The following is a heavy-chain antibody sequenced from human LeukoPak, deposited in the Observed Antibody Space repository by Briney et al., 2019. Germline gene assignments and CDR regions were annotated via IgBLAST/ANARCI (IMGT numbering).Heavy chain of an antibody. Sequence: ASETLSLTCAVYGGSFSGYYWSWIRQPPGKGLEWIGEINHSGSTNYNPSLKSRVTISVDTSKNQFSLKLSSVTAADTAVYYCARDTTYYYGSGCYGAFDIWGQGTIVTVSS. CDR1: GGSFSGYY. CDR2: INHSGST. D-gene: IGHD3-10*01. J-gene: IGHJ3*02. CDR3: ARDTTYYYGSGCYGAFDI. V-gene: IGHV4-34*01.